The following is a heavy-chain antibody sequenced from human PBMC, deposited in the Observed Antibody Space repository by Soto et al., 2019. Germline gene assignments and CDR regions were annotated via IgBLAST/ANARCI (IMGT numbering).Heavy chain of an antibody. D-gene: IGHD3-3*01. V-gene: IGHV1-18*01. J-gene: IGHJ4*02. Sequence: ASVKRSCKASGYTFTSYGMSWVRQAPGQGLEWMGWISAYNGNTNYAQKLQGRVTMTTDTSTSTAYMELRSLRSDDTAVYYCARGGSTYYDFWSGYHYWGQGTLVTVSS. CDR1: GYTFTSYG. CDR2: ISAYNGNT. CDR3: ARGGSTYYDFWSGYHY.